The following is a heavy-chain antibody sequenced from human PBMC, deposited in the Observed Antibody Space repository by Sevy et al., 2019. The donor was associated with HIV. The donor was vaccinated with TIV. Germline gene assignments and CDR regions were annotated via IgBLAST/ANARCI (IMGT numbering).Heavy chain of an antibody. V-gene: IGHV3-23*01. Sequence: GGSLRLSCAASGFTFSSHAMSWVRQPPGKGLEWVSAISGSGGSTYYADSVKGRFTISRDNAKNTLYLQMNSRRAADTAVYYCAKGRQQLAHYVDYWGQGTLVTVSS. D-gene: IGHD6-13*01. J-gene: IGHJ4*02. CDR3: AKGRQQLAHYVDY. CDR2: ISGSGGST. CDR1: GFTFSSHA.